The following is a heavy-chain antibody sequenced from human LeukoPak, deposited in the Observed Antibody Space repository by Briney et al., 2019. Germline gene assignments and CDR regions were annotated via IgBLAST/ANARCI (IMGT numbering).Heavy chain of an antibody. D-gene: IGHD3-3*01. CDR1: GFTFSSYW. CDR3: ARALDFWSGHYDY. J-gene: IGHJ4*02. Sequence: PGGSLRLSCAASGFTFSSYWMSWVRQAPGKGLEWVANIKQDGSEKYYADSVKGRFAISRDNSKNTLYLQMNSLRAEDTAVYYCARALDFWSGHYDYWGQGTLVTVSS. V-gene: IGHV3-7*01. CDR2: IKQDGSEK.